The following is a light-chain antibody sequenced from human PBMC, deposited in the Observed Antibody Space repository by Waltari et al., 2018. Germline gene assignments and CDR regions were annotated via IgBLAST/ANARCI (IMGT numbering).Light chain of an antibody. CDR1: NIGYKS. CDR3: QVWDNSGGPHVV. J-gene: IGLJ2*01. CDR2: DDG. Sequence: SYVLTQPPSVSAAPGQTAKITCGGTNIGYKSVHWYQQKTGQAPGLDGFDDGDLPSGIPELFLGSKSGNTATLTISRVGAEDEADYYCQVWDNSGGPHVVFGGGTKLTVL. V-gene: IGLV3-21*02.